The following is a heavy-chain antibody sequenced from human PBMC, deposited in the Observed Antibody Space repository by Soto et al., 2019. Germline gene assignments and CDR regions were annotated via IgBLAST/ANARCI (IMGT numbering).Heavy chain of an antibody. V-gene: IGHV1-3*01. D-gene: IGHD7-27*01. J-gene: IGHJ4*02. CDR1: GYTFSSYA. Sequence: VHLVQSGAEVRKPGASVKVSCKASGYTFSSYAMHWVRQAPGQRLEWMGWINAGYGNTKSSQKFQDRVTISRDTSASTAYMELTSLRSDDTAVYYCARDTGDGTFDFWGQGTLVTVSS. CDR2: INAGYGNT. CDR3: ARDTGDGTFDF.